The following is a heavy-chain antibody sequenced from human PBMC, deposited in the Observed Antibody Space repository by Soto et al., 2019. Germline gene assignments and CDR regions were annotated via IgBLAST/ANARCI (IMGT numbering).Heavy chain of an antibody. CDR3: ARSRAARRGYFDY. D-gene: IGHD6-6*01. CDR1: GFTFSYYY. Sequence: GGSLRLSCAASGFTFSYYYMSGIRQAPGKGLEWVSYISSSGSTIYYADSVKGRFTISRDNAKNSLYLQMNSLRAEDTAVYYCARSRAARRGYFDYWGQGTLVTVSS. CDR2: ISSSGSTI. V-gene: IGHV3-11*01. J-gene: IGHJ4*02.